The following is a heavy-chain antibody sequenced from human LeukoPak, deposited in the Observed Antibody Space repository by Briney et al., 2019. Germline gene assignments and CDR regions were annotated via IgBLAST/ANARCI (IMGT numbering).Heavy chain of an antibody. J-gene: IGHJ6*02. Sequence: ASVKVSCKTSGGTFRSYGLNWVRQAPGQGLEWMGGFIPILGTPKYAQNLQGRVTITADESTSTGYMELSSLRYEDTAVYYCARDVPGMYYDILEEYYYYGMDVWGQGTTVTVSS. V-gene: IGHV1-69*13. CDR2: FIPILGTP. CDR3: ARDVPGMYYDILEEYYYYGMDV. D-gene: IGHD3-9*01. CDR1: GGTFRSYG.